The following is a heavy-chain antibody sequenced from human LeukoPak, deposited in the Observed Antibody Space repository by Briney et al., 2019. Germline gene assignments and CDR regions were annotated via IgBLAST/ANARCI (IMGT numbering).Heavy chain of an antibody. D-gene: IGHD4-17*01. CDR3: ARVLYGDRRVDY. J-gene: IGHJ4*02. CDR1: GFTFSSYE. Sequence: PGGSLRLSCAASGFTFSSYEMNWVRQAPGKGLEWVSCISSSGSTIYYADSVKGRFTISRDNAKNSLYLQMNNLRAEDTAVYYCARVLYGDRRVDYWGQGTLVTVSS. CDR2: ISSSGSTI. V-gene: IGHV3-48*03.